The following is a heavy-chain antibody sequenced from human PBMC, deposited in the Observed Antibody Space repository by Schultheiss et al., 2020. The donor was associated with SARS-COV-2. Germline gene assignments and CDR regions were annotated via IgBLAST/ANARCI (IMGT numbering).Heavy chain of an antibody. CDR3: ARGDSYSYGYSYYYYGMDV. J-gene: IGHJ6*02. CDR1: GGSINSGPYC. D-gene: IGHD5-18*01. CDR2: IYYSGST. V-gene: IGHV4-31*03. Sequence: SQTLSLTCTVSGGSINSGPYCWSWIRQHPGKGLEWIGYIYYSGSTNYNPSLKSRVTISVDTSENQFSLKLSSVTAADTAVYYCARGDSYSYGYSYYYYGMDVWGQGTTVTVSS.